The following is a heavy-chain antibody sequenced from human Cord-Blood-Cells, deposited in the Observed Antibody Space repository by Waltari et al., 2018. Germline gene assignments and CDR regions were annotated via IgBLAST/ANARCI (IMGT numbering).Heavy chain of an antibody. D-gene: IGHD6-6*01. J-gene: IGHJ3*02. CDR3: AKLSIAARDAFDI. CDR1: GFTFSSYG. V-gene: IGHV3-30*18. Sequence: QVQLVESGGGVVQPGRSLRLSCAAYGFTFSSYGRHWVPPAPGKGLEWVAVISYDESNKYYADSVKGRFTISRDNSKNTLYLQMNSLRAEDTAVYYCAKLSIAARDAFDIWGQGTMVTVSS. CDR2: ISYDESNK.